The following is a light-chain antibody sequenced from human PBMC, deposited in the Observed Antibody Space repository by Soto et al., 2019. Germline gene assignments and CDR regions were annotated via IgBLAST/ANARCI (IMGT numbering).Light chain of an antibody. CDR1: ESVSSN. V-gene: IGKV3-15*01. CDR2: GTS. CDR3: QESYSFLWGT. Sequence: EIVMTQSPATLSVSPGERATLSCRASESVSSNLAWYQQKPGQAPRLLIYGTSTRATGIPGRFSGSGSGTDFTLTISSLQREDFATYYCQESYSFLWGTCGQGTKVDIK. J-gene: IGKJ1*01.